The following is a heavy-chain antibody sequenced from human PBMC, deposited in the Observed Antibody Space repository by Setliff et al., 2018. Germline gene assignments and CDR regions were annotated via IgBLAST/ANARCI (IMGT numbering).Heavy chain of an antibody. Sequence: GESLRLSCAASGFTFSGSAMHWVRQASGKGLEWVGRIRSKADNYATAYAASVRGRFTISRDDSKNTAYLQMNSLKTEGTAVYYCILIGSSADAFDIWGQGTMVTVSS. V-gene: IGHV3-73*01. D-gene: IGHD6-19*01. CDR1: GFTFSGSA. J-gene: IGHJ3*02. CDR3: ILIGSSADAFDI. CDR2: IRSKADNYAT.